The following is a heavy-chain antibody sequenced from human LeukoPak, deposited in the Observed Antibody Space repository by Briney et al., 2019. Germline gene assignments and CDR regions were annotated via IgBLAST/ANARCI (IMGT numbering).Heavy chain of an antibody. CDR1: GYTFTGYY. Sequence: ASVKVSCKASGYTFTGYYMHWVRQAPGQGLEWMGWINPNSGGTKYAQKLQGRVTMARDTSITTAYMELRRLRSDDTAVYYCARGGYYDTGNWFDPWGQGTLVTVSS. CDR2: INPNSGGT. V-gene: IGHV1-2*02. D-gene: IGHD1-26*01. J-gene: IGHJ5*02. CDR3: ARGGYYDTGNWFDP.